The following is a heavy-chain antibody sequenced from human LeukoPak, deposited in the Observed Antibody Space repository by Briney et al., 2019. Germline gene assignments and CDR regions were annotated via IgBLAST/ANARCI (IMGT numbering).Heavy chain of an antibody. D-gene: IGHD3-10*01. CDR1: GGTFSSYA. CDR2: IIPIFGTA. J-gene: IGHJ4*02. V-gene: IGHV1-69*06. CDR3: ARDRGGGLFDY. Sequence: ASVKVSCKASGGTFSSYAISWVRQAPGQGLEWMGGIIPIFGTANYAQKFQGRVTITADKSTSTAYMELRSLRSDDTAVYYCARDRGGGLFDYWGQGTLVTVSS.